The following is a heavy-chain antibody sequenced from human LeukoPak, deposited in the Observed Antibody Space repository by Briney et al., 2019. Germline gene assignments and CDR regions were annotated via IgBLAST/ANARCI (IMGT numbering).Heavy chain of an antibody. CDR3: ITGRAARRSLDI. D-gene: IGHD6-13*01. J-gene: IGHJ3*02. V-gene: IGHV3-15*01. Sequence: GGSLRLSCTASGFTFGDYAMSWVRQAPGKGLEWVGRIKTNSDGGTTDYAAPVKGRFTISRDDSKNTLGLQMNSLKTEDTAVYYCITGRAARRSLDIWGQGTMVTVSS. CDR2: IKTNSDGGTT. CDR1: GFTFGDYA.